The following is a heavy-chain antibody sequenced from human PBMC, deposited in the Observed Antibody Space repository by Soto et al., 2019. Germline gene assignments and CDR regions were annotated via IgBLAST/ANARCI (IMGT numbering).Heavy chain of an antibody. J-gene: IGHJ6*02. V-gene: IGHV1-46*01. D-gene: IGHD6-13*01. Sequence: GASVKVSCKASGYTFTSYYMHWVRQAPGQGLEWMGIINPSGGSTSYAQKFQGRVTMTRDTSTSTVYMELSSLRSEDTAVYYCAREEQLRPEWIESYVMDVWGQGTTVTVSS. CDR1: GYTFTSYY. CDR2: INPSGGST. CDR3: AREEQLRPEWIESYVMDV.